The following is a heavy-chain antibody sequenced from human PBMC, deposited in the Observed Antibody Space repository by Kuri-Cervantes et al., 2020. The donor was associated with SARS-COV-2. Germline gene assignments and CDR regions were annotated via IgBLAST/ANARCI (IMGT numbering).Heavy chain of an antibody. D-gene: IGHD2/OR15-2a*01. CDR2: IIPIFGTA. CDR1: GGTFSSYA. V-gene: IGHV1-69*13. J-gene: IGHJ6*03. Sequence: SVKVSCKASGGTFSSYAISWVRQAPGQGLEWMGRIIPIFGTANYAQKFQGRVTITADESTSTAYMELSSLRSEDTAVYYCARDGSFSPLYYHYYYMDVWGKGTTVTVSS. CDR3: ARDGSFSPLYYHYYYMDV.